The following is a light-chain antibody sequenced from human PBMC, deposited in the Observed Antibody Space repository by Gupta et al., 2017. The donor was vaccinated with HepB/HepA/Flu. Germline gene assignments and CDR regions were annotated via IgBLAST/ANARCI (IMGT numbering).Light chain of an antibody. J-gene: IGKJ4*01. CDR2: KAS. CDR3: QQYGTYPLT. V-gene: IGKV1-5*03. CDR1: QSISGG. Sequence: DIQMTQSPATLSASVGDRVTVTCRASQSISGGLAWYQQKPGKAPKLLIHKASSLESGVPSRFSGSGSGTEVTLTISSRQPDDFAIDFCQQYGTYPLTAGGGTKVEI.